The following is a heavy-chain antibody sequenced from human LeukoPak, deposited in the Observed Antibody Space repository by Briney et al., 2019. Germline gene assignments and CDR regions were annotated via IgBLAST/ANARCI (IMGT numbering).Heavy chain of an antibody. CDR2: INHSGST. D-gene: IGHD4-17*01. Sequence: PSETLSLTCAVYGGSFSGYYWSWIRQPPGKGLEWIGEINHSGSTNYNPSLKSRVTISVDTSKNQVSLKLSSVTAADTAVYYCARDGYGDYVGGDYWGQGTLVTVSS. CDR3: ARDGYGDYVGGDY. V-gene: IGHV4-34*01. J-gene: IGHJ4*02. CDR1: GGSFSGYY.